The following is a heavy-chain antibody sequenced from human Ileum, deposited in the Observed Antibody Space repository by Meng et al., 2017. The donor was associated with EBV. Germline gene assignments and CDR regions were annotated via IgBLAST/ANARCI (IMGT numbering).Heavy chain of an antibody. CDR3: ARDPAYPRGLFDS. CDR2: IHYGGSA. Sequence: VRLQESGPGLVKPSEALSLTCSVSGGSISGYHWSWIRQPPGKGLEWIAYIHYGGSATYNPSLQSQVTISVDTSKSQFSLKLSSLTAADTAVYYCARDPAYPRGLFDSWGQGILVTVSS. CDR1: GGSISGYH. J-gene: IGHJ4*02. V-gene: IGHV4-59*01. D-gene: IGHD3-10*01.